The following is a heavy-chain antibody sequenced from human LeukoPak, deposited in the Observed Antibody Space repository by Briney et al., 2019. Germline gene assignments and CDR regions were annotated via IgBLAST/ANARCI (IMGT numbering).Heavy chain of an antibody. Sequence: PSETLSLTCTVSGGSITSYYWHWIRQPPGKGLEWIGYIYYSGSTNYNPSLKSRVTISVDTSRKQFSLKLHSVSAADTAVYYCARADCSGGSCFFDYWGQGTLVTVSS. D-gene: IGHD2-15*01. V-gene: IGHV4-59*01. J-gene: IGHJ4*02. CDR3: ARADCSGGSCFFDY. CDR1: GGSITSYY. CDR2: IYYSGST.